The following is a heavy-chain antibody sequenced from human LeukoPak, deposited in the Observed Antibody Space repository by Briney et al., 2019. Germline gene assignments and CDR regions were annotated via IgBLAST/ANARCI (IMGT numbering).Heavy chain of an antibody. CDR2: IYYSGST. J-gene: IGHJ4*02. Sequence: PSETLSLTCTVSGGSISSYYWSWIRQPPGKGLEWIGYIYYSGSTNYNPSLKSRVTISVDASKSQFSLKLSSVTAADTAVYYCAGSSTSGGYYFDYWGQGTLVTVSS. CDR1: GGSISSYY. CDR3: AGSSTSGGYYFDY. D-gene: IGHD2-2*01. V-gene: IGHV4-59*01.